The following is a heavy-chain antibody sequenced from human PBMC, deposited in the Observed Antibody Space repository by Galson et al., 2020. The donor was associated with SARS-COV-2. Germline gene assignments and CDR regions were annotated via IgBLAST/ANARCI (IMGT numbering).Heavy chain of an antibody. CDR1: GFTFSTYG. CDR2: ISYDGSSK. CDR3: AKDLVTFRLGDDAFDI. V-gene: IGHV3-30*18. D-gene: IGHD3-9*01. Sequence: GESLKISCAASGFTFSTYGMHWVRQAPGKGLEWVALISYDGSSKYYADSVKGRITISRDNSKNMLYLQLNSLRAEDTAVYYCAKDLVTFRLGDDAFDIWGQGTMVTVSS. J-gene: IGHJ3*02.